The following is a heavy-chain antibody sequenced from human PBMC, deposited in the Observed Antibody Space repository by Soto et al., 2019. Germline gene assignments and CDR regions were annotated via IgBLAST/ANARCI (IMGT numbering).Heavy chain of an antibody. J-gene: IGHJ4*02. V-gene: IGHV3-7*03. D-gene: IGHD2-15*01. Sequence: GGSLRLSCAASGFTFSTYWMNWVRQAPGKGLEWVANINEEGSRNSFVDSVEGRFTRSRDNAKNSLYLEMHSLRAEDTAVYYCDRGMSTPGADFWGQGTLVTVSS. CDR3: DRGMSTPGADF. CDR1: GFTFSTYW. CDR2: INEEGSRN.